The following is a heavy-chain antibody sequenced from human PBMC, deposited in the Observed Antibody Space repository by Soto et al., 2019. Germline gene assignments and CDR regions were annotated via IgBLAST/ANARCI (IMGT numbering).Heavy chain of an antibody. Sequence: SETLSLTCAVYGGSFSCYCWIWIRQPPGKGLEWIGEINHSGRKNYNTYLKSRVNISVDTSKNQFSMKLSSVTAADTAVYYCARLSSHSGRLDYWGQGTLVTVSS. CDR3: ARLSSHSGRLDY. J-gene: IGHJ4*02. CDR1: GGSFSCYC. D-gene: IGHD5-12*01. V-gene: IGHV4-34*01. CDR2: INHSGRK.